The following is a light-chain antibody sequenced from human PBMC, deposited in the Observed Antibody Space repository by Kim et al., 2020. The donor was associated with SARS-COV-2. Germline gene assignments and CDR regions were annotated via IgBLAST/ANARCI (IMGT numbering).Light chain of an antibody. CDR2: KAS. CDR1: QSISSW. V-gene: IGKV1-5*03. CDR3: QQYNSYSPLT. J-gene: IGKJ4*01. Sequence: DIQMTQSPSTLSASVGDRVTITCRASQSISSWLAWYQQKPGKAPKLLIYKASSLESGVPSRFSGSGSGTEFTLTISSLQPDDFATYYCQQYNSYSPLTFGGGTKRRSN.